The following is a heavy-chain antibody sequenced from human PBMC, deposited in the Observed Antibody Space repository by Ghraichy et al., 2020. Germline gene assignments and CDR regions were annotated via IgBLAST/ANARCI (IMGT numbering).Heavy chain of an antibody. V-gene: IGHV3-23*01. CDR1: GFTFSSYA. CDR3: AKKVVPAAIYGGPFDY. Sequence: GGSLRLSCAASGFTFSSYAMSWVRQAPGKGLEWVSAISGSGGSTYYADSVKGRFTISRDNSKNTLYLQMNSLRAEDTAVYYCAKKVVPAAIYGGPFDYWGQGTLVTVSS. D-gene: IGHD2-2*01. CDR2: ISGSGGST. J-gene: IGHJ4*02.